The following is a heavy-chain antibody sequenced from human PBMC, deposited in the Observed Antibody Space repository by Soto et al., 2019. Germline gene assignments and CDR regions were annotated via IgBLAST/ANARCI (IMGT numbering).Heavy chain of an antibody. V-gene: IGHV3-23*01. CDR3: AKHQNNYYYYYMDV. CDR2: ISGSGGST. J-gene: IGHJ6*03. CDR1: RITFSSYA. Sequence: EVQLLESGGGLVQPGGSLRLSCAGSRITFSSYAMSWVRQAPGKGLEWVSAISGSGGSTYYADSAKGRFTSSSDISKNALYLQMDSLRAEDTAVYYCAKHQNNYYYYYMDVWGKGPTGIVSS.